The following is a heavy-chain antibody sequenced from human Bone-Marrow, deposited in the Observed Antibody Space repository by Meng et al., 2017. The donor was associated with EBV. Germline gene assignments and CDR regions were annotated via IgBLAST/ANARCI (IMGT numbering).Heavy chain of an antibody. CDR3: VKDSTTTGPNWFDT. Sequence: RLVESGGGMVQPGGSLRLSCAASGFTFFDYAMSWVRQAPGKGLEWVAAIDGTAATTYYADSVKGRFIISRDNSRNTVYLEMNSLRVDDTGVYYCVKDSTTTGPNWFDTWGQGTLVTVAS. CDR2: IDGTAATT. J-gene: IGHJ5*02. CDR1: GFTFFDYA. V-gene: IGHV3-23*04. D-gene: IGHD1-1*01.